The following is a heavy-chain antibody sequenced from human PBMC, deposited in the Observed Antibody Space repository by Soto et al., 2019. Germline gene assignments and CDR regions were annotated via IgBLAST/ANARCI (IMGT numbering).Heavy chain of an antibody. CDR3: ARSVEGHFDD. V-gene: IGHV3-48*02. Sequence: EVQLVESGGGLVQPGGSLRLSCAASGFRFNIYSMNWVRQAPGKGLEWSAYITSDTNTIKYGDSVKGRFTISRDNARNLVYLQMNDLIDEDTAVYYCARSVEGHFDDWGQGTVVTVSS. CDR2: ITSDTNTI. D-gene: IGHD6-19*01. CDR1: GFRFNIYS. J-gene: IGHJ4*02.